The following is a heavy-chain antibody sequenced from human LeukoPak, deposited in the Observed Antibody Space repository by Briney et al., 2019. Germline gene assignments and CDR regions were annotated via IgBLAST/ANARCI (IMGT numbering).Heavy chain of an antibody. D-gene: IGHD6-13*01. CDR1: EFTFSSYW. J-gene: IGHJ5*02. CDR2: ISSSSDYI. Sequence: GGSLRLSCAASEFTFSSYWMSWVRQAPGKGLEWVSSISSSSDYIYYADSVKGRFTISRDNAKNSLYLQMNSLRAEDTAVYYCARDRSHQRRFHSSREENWFDPWGQGTLVTVSS. V-gene: IGHV3-21*01. CDR3: ARDRSHQRRFHSSREENWFDP.